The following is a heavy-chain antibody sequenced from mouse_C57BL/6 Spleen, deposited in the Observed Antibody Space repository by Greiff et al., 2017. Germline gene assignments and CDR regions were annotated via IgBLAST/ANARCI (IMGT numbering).Heavy chain of an antibody. V-gene: IGHV2-2*01. J-gene: IGHJ4*01. CDR1: GFSLTSYG. D-gene: IGHD2-2*01. CDR3: ARLGLPYAMDY. Sequence: QVQLQQSGPGLVQPSQSLSITCTVSGFSLTSYGVHWVRQSPGKGLEWLGVIWSGGSTDYNAAFISRLSISKDNSKSQVFFKMNSLQADDTAIYYCARLGLPYAMDYWGQGTSVTVSS. CDR2: IWSGGST.